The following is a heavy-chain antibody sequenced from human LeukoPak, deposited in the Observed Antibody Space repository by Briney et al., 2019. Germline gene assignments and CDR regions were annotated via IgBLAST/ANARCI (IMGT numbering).Heavy chain of an antibody. J-gene: IGHJ4*01. CDR2: INHSGST. V-gene: IGHV4-34*01. CDR1: GGSFSGYY. Sequence: PSETLSLTCAVYGGSFSGYYWSWIRQPPGKGLEWIGEINHSGSTNYNPSLKSRVTISVDTSKNQFSLKLSSVTAADTAVYYCARGEVTTMTTRYSNSPRFDYWGQGTLVTVSS. D-gene: IGHD4-17*01. CDR3: ARGEVTTMTTRYSNSPRFDY.